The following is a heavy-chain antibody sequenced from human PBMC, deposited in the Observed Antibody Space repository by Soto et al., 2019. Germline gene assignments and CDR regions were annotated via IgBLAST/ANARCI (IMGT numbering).Heavy chain of an antibody. Sequence: GGSLRLSCAASGFTFSSYSMNWVRQAPGKGLEWVSYISSNSSTIYYADSVKGRFTISRDNAKNSLYLQMNSLRAEDTAVYYCARERTFGDYYYYGMDVWGQGTTVTVSS. CDR3: ARERTFGDYYYYGMDV. CDR2: ISSNSSTI. D-gene: IGHD3-10*01. J-gene: IGHJ6*02. CDR1: GFTFSSYS. V-gene: IGHV3-48*04.